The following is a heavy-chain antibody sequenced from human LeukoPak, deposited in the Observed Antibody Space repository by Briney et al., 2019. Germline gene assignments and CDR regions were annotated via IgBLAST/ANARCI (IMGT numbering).Heavy chain of an antibody. Sequence: GGSPRLSCAVFGFTFSDHYMDWVRQAPGKGLEWVGRARNKPKGYTTVYAASVKGRFTISRDDSKDSLYLQMNSLKTDDTAVYYCATVEGNYGHWGQGTLVTVSS. CDR1: GFTFSDHY. V-gene: IGHV3-72*01. D-gene: IGHD1-7*01. J-gene: IGHJ1*01. CDR2: ARNKPKGYTT. CDR3: ATVEGNYGH.